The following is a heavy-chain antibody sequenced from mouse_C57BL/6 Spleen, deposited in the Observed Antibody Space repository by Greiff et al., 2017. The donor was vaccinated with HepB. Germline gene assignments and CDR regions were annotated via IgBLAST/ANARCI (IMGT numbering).Heavy chain of an antibody. D-gene: IGHD2-5*01. CDR2: ISSGGSYT. Sequence: EVQGVESGGDLVKPGGSLKLSCAASGFTFSSYGMSWVRQTPDKRLEWVATISSGGSYTYYPDSVKGRFTISRDNAKDTLYLQMSSLKSEDTAMYYCARHSNYGGLYYFDYWGQGTTLTVSS. J-gene: IGHJ2*01. V-gene: IGHV5-6*01. CDR3: ARHSNYGGLYYFDY. CDR1: GFTFSSYG.